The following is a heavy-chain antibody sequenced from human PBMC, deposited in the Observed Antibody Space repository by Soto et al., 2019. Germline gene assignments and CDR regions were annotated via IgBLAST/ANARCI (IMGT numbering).Heavy chain of an antibody. CDR2: ISGSGGST. D-gene: IGHD5-18*01. CDR3: ARSGYSYGSDPFDP. J-gene: IGHJ5*02. V-gene: IGHV3-23*01. Sequence: GGSLRLSCAASGYTFSSYAMSWVRQAPGKGLEWVSAISGSGGSTYYADSVKGRFTISRDNSKNTLYLQMNSLRAEDTAVYYCARSGYSYGSDPFDPWGQGTLVTVSS. CDR1: GYTFSSYA.